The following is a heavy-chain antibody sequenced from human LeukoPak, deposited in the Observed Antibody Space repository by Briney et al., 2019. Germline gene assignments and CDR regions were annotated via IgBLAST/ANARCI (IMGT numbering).Heavy chain of an antibody. J-gene: IGHJ4*02. Sequence: KTSETLFLTCAVYGGSFSGYYWSWIRQPPGKGLEWTGEINHSGSTNYNPSLKSRVTISVDTSKNQLSLKLSSVTAADTAVYYCARGPTLLWFGELRIKPYYFDYWGQGTLVTVSS. CDR1: GGSFSGYY. CDR3: ARGPTLLWFGELRIKPYYFDY. D-gene: IGHD3-10*01. CDR2: INHSGST. V-gene: IGHV4-34*01.